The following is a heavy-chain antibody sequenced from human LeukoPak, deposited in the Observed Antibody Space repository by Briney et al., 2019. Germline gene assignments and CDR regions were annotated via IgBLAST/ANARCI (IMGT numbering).Heavy chain of an antibody. D-gene: IGHD5/OR15-5a*01. J-gene: IGHJ4*02. CDR2: ISGSGGST. CDR1: GFTFSSCA. CDR3: AKDLQGGVYDFFDF. Sequence: PGGSLRVSCAASGFTFSSCAITWVRQAPGKGLEWVSGISGSGGSTYYADSVKGRFTISRDNSKNTLYLQMNSLRAEDTALYYCAKDLQGGVYDFFDFWGQGTLVTVSS. V-gene: IGHV3-23*01.